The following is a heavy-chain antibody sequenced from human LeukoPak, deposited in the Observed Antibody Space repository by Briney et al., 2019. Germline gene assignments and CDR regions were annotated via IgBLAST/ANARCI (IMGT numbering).Heavy chain of an antibody. Sequence: ASVKVSCKASGYTFTSYYMRWVRQAPGQGLEWMGIINPSGGSTSYAQKFQGRVTMTRDTSTSTVYMELSSLRSEDTAVYYCARDWADSYGWGYFDYWGQGTLVTVSS. D-gene: IGHD5-18*01. J-gene: IGHJ4*02. V-gene: IGHV1-46*01. CDR2: INPSGGST. CDR1: GYTFTSYY. CDR3: ARDWADSYGWGYFDY.